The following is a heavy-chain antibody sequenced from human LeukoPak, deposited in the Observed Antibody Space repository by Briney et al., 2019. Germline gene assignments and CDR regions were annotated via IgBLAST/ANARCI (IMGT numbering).Heavy chain of an antibody. Sequence: GGSLRLSCAASRFSFISYEMNWVRQAPGKGLEWVSYISSSGGTTYYADSVKGRFTISRDNAKSSLYLQMNSLRAEDTSVYYCARRGMFRGVINPPFDYWGQRTLVTVSS. CDR3: ARRGMFRGVINPPFDY. D-gene: IGHD3-10*01. CDR2: ISSSGGTT. CDR1: RFSFISYE. J-gene: IGHJ4*02. V-gene: IGHV3-48*03.